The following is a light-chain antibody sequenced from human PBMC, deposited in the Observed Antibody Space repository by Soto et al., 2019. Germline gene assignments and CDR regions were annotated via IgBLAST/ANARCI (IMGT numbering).Light chain of an antibody. CDR1: SGHSSYA. Sequence: QSVLTQSPSASASLGAAVKLTCTLSSGHSSYAIAWHQQQPEKGPRYLMKLNSDGSHSKGDGIPDRFSGSSSGAERYLTISGLQSEYEADYYCQTWGTGIWVFGGGTKVTVL. CDR2: LNSDGSH. CDR3: QTWGTGIWV. V-gene: IGLV4-69*01. J-gene: IGLJ3*02.